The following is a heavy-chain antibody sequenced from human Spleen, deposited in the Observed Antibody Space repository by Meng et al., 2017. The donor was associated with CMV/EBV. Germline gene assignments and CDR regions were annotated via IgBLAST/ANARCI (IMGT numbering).Heavy chain of an antibody. V-gene: IGHV4-39*01. CDR3: ASHQWELDCFDS. Sequence: CNVSGGSISSSGYYWGWIRQPPRKGLEWIGSVYYSGATYYNPSLKSRVTISGDPSRNQFSLNLSSVTAADTAVYYCASHQWELDCFDSWGQGTLVTVSS. D-gene: IGHD1-26*01. J-gene: IGHJ5*01. CDR1: GGSISSSGYY. CDR2: VYYSGAT.